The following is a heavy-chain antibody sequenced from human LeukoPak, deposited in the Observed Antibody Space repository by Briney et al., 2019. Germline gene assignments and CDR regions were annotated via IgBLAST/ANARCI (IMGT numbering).Heavy chain of an antibody. J-gene: IGHJ3*02. CDR2: IYYSGST. D-gene: IGHD2-15*01. Sequence: SQTLSLTCTVSGGSISSGGYYWSWNRQHPGKGLEWIGYIYYSGSTYYNPSLKSRVTISVDTSKNQFSLKLSSVTAADTAVYYCARHVSYCSGGSCYPPNDAFDIWGQGTMVTVSS. V-gene: IGHV4-31*03. CDR1: GGSISSGGYY. CDR3: ARHVSYCSGGSCYPPNDAFDI.